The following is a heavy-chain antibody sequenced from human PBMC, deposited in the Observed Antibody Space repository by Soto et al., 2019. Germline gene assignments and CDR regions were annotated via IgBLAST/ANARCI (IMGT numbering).Heavy chain of an antibody. CDR2: LKGDGSEK. V-gene: IGHV3-7*01. CDR3: ARDER. J-gene: IGHJ4*02. Sequence: EVHLVESGGGLVQPGGSLRLSCPASGFTFRTSWMSWVRQAPGKGPEWVATLKGDGSEKYYVDSVKGRFIISRDVPKNSLYLQMNSLRAEDTAVYYCARDERWGQGTLVTVS. CDR1: GFTFRTSW.